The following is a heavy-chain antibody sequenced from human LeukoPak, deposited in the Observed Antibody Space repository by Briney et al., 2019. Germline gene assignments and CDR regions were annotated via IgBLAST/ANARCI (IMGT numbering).Heavy chain of an antibody. Sequence: GGSLRLSCAASVFTFSSYAIHWVPQAPGKVLEWVAVISYDGSNKYYADSVKGRFTISRDNSKNTLSLQMNSLRDEDTAVYYCARDADMGYSGYDWFRYWGQGTLVPVSS. V-gene: IGHV3-30*04. J-gene: IGHJ4*02. CDR2: ISYDGSNK. CDR1: VFTFSSYA. D-gene: IGHD5-12*01. CDR3: ARDADMGYSGYDWFRY.